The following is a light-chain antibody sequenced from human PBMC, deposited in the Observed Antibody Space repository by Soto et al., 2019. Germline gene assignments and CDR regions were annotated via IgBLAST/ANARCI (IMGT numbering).Light chain of an antibody. CDR3: QSADSSGTYPRV. CDR1: ALPKQY. J-gene: IGLJ3*02. Sequence: SYELTQPPSVSVSPGQTARITCSGDALPKQYAYWYQQKPGQAPVLVIYKDSERPSGIPERFSGSSSGTTVTLTTSGVQAEDEADYYCQSADSSGTYPRVFGGGTKLTVL. V-gene: IGLV3-25*02. CDR2: KDS.